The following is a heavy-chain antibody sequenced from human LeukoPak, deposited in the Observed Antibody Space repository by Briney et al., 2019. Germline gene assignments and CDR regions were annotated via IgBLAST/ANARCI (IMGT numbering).Heavy chain of an antibody. V-gene: IGHV4-59*01. CDR2: IYYSGST. Sequence: SETLSLTCPVSGGSLSSYYWSWLRQPPGKGLEWIGYIYYSGSTNYNPSLKSRVTISVDTSKNQFSLKLSSVTAADTAVYYCARVSEGMVDFDYWGQGTLVTVSS. CDR1: GGSLSSYY. J-gene: IGHJ4*02. CDR3: ARVSEGMVDFDY. D-gene: IGHD2-8*01.